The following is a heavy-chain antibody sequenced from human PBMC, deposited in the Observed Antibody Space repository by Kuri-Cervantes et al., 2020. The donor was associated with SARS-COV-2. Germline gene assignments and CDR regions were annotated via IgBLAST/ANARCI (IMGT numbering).Heavy chain of an antibody. D-gene: IGHD6-13*01. V-gene: IGHV3-21*01. CDR3: ARDCSSPYKYYYYYYMDV. CDR1: GFTFSSYS. J-gene: IGHJ6*03. CDR2: SSSTSSYI. Sequence: GESLKISCAASGFTFSSYSMNWVRQAPGKGLEWVSSSSSTSSYIYYADSVKGRFTISRDNAKNSLYLQVNSLRAEDTAVYYCARDCSSPYKYYYYYYMDVWGKGTTVTVSS.